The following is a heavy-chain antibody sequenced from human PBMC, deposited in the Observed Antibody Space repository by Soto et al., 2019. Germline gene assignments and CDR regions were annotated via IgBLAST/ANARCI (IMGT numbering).Heavy chain of an antibody. CDR2: FYYSGNP. CDR1: GGSISGYH. V-gene: IGHV4-59*08. D-gene: IGHD2-2*01. CDR3: ARLRVRTNSYFDF. Sequence: SETLSLTCSISGGSISGYHLNWIRQTPGKGVEWIGYFYYSGNPYYSPSLESRVTMSVDTSKNQFSLEMRSVTAADTAVYYCARLRVRTNSYFDFWGQGTLVTVSS. J-gene: IGHJ4*02.